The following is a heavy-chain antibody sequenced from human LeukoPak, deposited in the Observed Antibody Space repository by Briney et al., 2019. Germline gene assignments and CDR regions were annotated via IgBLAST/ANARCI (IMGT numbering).Heavy chain of an antibody. Sequence: ASVKVSCKASGYTFTDYYMHWVRQAPGQGLEWMGWINPDSGGPNYAQKFQGRVTMTRDTSISTAYMELSRLRSDDTAVYYCASMTYDFWSDLDGYFDYWGQGTLVTVSS. J-gene: IGHJ4*02. CDR2: INPDSGGP. CDR3: ASMTYDFWSDLDGYFDY. D-gene: IGHD3-3*01. V-gene: IGHV1-2*02. CDR1: GYTFTDYY.